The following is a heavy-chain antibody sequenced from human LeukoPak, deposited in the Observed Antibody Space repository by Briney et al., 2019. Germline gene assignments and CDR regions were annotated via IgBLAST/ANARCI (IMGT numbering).Heavy chain of an antibody. Sequence: GGSLRLSCAASGFTFSSYAMSWVRQAPGKGLEWVSAIGGSGGSTYYADSVKGRFTISRDNSKNTLYLQMNSLRAEDTAVYYCARSSSWYLVDYWGQGTLVTVSS. D-gene: IGHD6-13*01. J-gene: IGHJ4*02. V-gene: IGHV3-23*01. CDR3: ARSSSWYLVDY. CDR1: GFTFSSYA. CDR2: IGGSGGST.